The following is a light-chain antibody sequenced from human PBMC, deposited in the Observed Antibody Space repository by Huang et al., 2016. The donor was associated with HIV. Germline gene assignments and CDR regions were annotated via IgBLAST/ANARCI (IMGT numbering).Light chain of an antibody. Sequence: DIQMTQSPSSLSASVGDTVIITCRASQNISKYLNWYQQVPGRAPKLLIYGTSNVQRGVSLMRFSGRASGTDFTLTITSLQPEDAATYFCQQSYGIPRTFGLGT. J-gene: IGKJ2*01. CDR1: QNISKY. CDR2: GTS. CDR3: QQSYGIPRT. V-gene: IGKV1-39*01.